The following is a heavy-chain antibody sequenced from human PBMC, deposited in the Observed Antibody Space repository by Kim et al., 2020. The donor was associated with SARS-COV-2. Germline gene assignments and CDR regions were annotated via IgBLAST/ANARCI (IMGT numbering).Heavy chain of an antibody. V-gene: IGHV5-51*01. Sequence: PSFQGQVTISADKSISTAYLQWSSLKASDTAMYYCARHTLWGSSTSAFDYWGQGTLVTVSS. D-gene: IGHD2-2*01. J-gene: IGHJ4*02. CDR3: ARHTLWGSSTSAFDY.